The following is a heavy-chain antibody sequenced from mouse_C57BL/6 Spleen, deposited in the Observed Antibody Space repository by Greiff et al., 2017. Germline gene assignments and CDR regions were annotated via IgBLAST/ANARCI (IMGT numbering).Heavy chain of an antibody. Sequence: QVQLQQPGAELVKPGASVKLSCKASGYTFTSYWMHWVQQSPGQGLEWIGMIHPSSGSTNYNEKFKSKATLTVDKSSSTAYMQLSSLTSEDSAVYYCARSGNYYYGGLDYWGQGTTLTVSS. J-gene: IGHJ2*01. CDR1: GYTFTSYW. CDR2: IHPSSGST. D-gene: IGHD1-1*02. CDR3: ARSGNYYYGGLDY. V-gene: IGHV1-64*01.